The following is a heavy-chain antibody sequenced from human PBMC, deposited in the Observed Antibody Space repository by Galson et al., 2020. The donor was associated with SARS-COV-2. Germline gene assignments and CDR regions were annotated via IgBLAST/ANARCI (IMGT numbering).Heavy chain of an antibody. V-gene: IGHV3-33*01. CDR3: ARDRGLISDWPNYDAFDM. D-gene: IGHD3-9*01. Sequence: GESLKISCAASGFMFKSHGMHWVRQAPGKGLEWVAITWYDGTKEYYADSVKGRFTVSRDNSKSTMSLQMNDLRGEDTAVYYCARDRGLISDWPNYDAFDMWGQGTLVTVSS. CDR2: TWYDGTKE. CDR1: GFMFKSHG. J-gene: IGHJ3*02.